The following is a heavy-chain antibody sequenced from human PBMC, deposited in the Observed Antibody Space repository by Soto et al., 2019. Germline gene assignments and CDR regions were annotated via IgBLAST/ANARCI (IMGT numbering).Heavy chain of an antibody. Sequence: ASVKVSCKASGYTFTSYGISWVRQAPGQGLEWMGWISAYNGNTNYAQKLQGRVTMTTDTSTSTAYMELRSLRSDDTAVYYCARVDYDYVWGSYRYYYFDYWGQGTLVTVSS. V-gene: IGHV1-18*01. J-gene: IGHJ4*02. D-gene: IGHD3-16*02. CDR1: GYTFTSYG. CDR3: ARVDYDYVWGSYRYYYFDY. CDR2: ISAYNGNT.